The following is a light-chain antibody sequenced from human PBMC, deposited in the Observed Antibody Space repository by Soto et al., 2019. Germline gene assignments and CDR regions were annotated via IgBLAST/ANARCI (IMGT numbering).Light chain of an antibody. Sequence: DIVMTQSPDSLAVSLGERATINCKSSQSLFYSSNNKNYLAWYQQKPRQPPKLLIDWASTRESGVPDRFSGSGSGTDFTLTISSLQAEDVAVYYCQQYYLTPLTFGGGTKVEIK. V-gene: IGKV4-1*01. CDR1: QSLFYSSNNKNY. J-gene: IGKJ4*01. CDR2: WAS. CDR3: QQYYLTPLT.